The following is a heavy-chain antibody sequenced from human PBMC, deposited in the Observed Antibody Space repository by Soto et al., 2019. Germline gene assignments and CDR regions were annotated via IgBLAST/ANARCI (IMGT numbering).Heavy chain of an antibody. CDR2: INIDGSET. D-gene: IGHD4-17*01. Sequence: EVQLVESGGGLVQPGGSLRLSCAASGFTFNTNWMHWVRQAPGEGLVWISRINIDGSETNYADSVKGRFTASRDNAKNILYLQMNSLRADDTAVYYCVRGPGDYVYFGFDVWGQGAMVTVSS. J-gene: IGHJ3*01. CDR3: VRGPGDYVYFGFDV. V-gene: IGHV3-74*01. CDR1: GFTFNTNW.